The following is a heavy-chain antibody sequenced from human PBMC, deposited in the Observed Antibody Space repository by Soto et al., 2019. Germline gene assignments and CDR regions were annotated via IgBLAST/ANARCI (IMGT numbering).Heavy chain of an antibody. CDR3: ARDRPRYDILTGPRALGIAFDI. V-gene: IGHV1-18*01. J-gene: IGHJ3*02. D-gene: IGHD3-9*01. CDR1: GYTFTSYG. CDR2: ISAYNGNT. Sequence: ASVKVSCKASGYTFTSYGISWVRQAPGQGLEWMGWISAYNGNTNYAQKLQGRVTMTTDTSTSTAYMELRSLRSDDTAVYYCARDRPRYDILTGPRALGIAFDIWGQGTMVTVSS.